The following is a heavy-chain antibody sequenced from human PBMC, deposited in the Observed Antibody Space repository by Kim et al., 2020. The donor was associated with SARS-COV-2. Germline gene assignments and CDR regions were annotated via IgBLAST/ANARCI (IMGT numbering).Heavy chain of an antibody. Sequence: SVKVSCKASGGTFSSYAISWVRQAPGQGLEWMGGIIPIFGTANYAQKFQGRVTITADESTSTAYMELSSLRSEDTAVYYCARARSPPGPIPAAIRENAFDIWGQGTMVTVSS. V-gene: IGHV1-69*13. J-gene: IGHJ3*02. CDR3: ARARSPPGPIPAAIRENAFDI. D-gene: IGHD2-2*02. CDR1: GGTFSSYA. CDR2: IIPIFGTA.